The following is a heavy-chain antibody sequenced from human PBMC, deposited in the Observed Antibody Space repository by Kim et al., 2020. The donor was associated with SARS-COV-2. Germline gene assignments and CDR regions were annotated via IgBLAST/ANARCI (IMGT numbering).Heavy chain of an antibody. V-gene: IGHV3-30*03. Sequence: GGSLRPSCAASGFTFRSYGMHWVRQAPGKGLQWVAVISYDGSNKYYADSVKGRFTISRDNSKNMLNLQMNSLRAEDTAVYYCAREQMYNSKLYEIDYWGQGTLVTVSS. J-gene: IGHJ4*02. D-gene: IGHD6-19*01. CDR3: AREQMYNSKLYEIDY. CDR2: ISYDGSNK. CDR1: GFTFRSYG.